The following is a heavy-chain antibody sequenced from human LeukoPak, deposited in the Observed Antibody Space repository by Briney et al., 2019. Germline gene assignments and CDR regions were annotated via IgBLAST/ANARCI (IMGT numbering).Heavy chain of an antibody. CDR2: MNQDGSDK. J-gene: IGHJ4*02. Sequence: PGGSLRLSCVGSGFTLSSYWMSWVRQAPGKGLEWVANMNQDGSDKNYVDSLKGQFTISRDNAKNSLFLQMNYLRAEDTAIYYCARDLAGHYYGSGSSFDYWGQGTLVTVSS. V-gene: IGHV3-7*01. D-gene: IGHD3-10*01. CDR1: GFTLSSYW. CDR3: ARDLAGHYYGSGSSFDY.